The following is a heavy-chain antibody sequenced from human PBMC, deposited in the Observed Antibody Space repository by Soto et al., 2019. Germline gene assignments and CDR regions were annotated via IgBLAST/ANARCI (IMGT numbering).Heavy chain of an antibody. Sequence: EVQMVESGGGLVKPGGSLRLSCAASGFTFSSYSMNWVRQAPGKGLEWVSSITSSSSFMYYAASVKGRFTISRDNAKNSLYLQMNSLRVEDTAVYYCARDRGGSGSFYKSRPDAFDIWGQGTMVTVSS. J-gene: IGHJ3*02. CDR3: ARDRGGSGSFYKSRPDAFDI. D-gene: IGHD3-10*01. CDR1: GFTFSSYS. CDR2: ITSSSSFM. V-gene: IGHV3-21*01.